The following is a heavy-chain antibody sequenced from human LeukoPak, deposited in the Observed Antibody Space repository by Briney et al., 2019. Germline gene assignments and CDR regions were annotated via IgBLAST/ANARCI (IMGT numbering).Heavy chain of an antibody. CDR1: GGSFSGYY. CDR2: INHSGST. D-gene: IGHD5-24*01. V-gene: IGHV4-34*01. CDR3: ARRRWLPSGFDY. J-gene: IGHJ4*02. Sequence: SETLSLACAVYGGSFSGYYWSWIRQPPGKGLEWIGEINHSGSTNYNPSRKSRVTISVDTSKNQFSLKLSSVTAADTAVYYCARRRWLPSGFDYWGQGALVTVSS.